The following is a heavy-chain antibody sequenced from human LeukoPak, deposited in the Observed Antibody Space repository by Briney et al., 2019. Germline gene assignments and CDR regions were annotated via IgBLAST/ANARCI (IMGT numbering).Heavy chain of an antibody. Sequence: ASVKVSCKASGGTFSSYAISWVRQAPGQGLEWMGGIIPIFGTANYAQRFQGRVTITADESTSTAYMELSSLRSEDTAVYYCASANGVLLKAFDYWGQGTLVTVSS. CDR1: GGTFSSYA. V-gene: IGHV1-69*13. J-gene: IGHJ4*02. D-gene: IGHD1-26*01. CDR3: ASANGVLLKAFDY. CDR2: IIPIFGTA.